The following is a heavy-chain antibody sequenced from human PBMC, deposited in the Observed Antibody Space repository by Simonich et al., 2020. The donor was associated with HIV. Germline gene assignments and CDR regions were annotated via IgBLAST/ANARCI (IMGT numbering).Heavy chain of an antibody. CDR3: YGAFDV. V-gene: IGHV3-74*01. CDR2: IKSDGTTT. J-gene: IGHJ3*01. Sequence: EVQLVESGGGLVQSGGSLRLSCVASGFTFSNYWMHWVRQAPGKGLEWGSLIKSDGTTTIYADSVKGRFIISRDNAKNTLYLQMNSLRTEDTAVYFCYGAFDVWGQGTMVTVSS. D-gene: IGHD4-17*01. CDR1: GFTFSNYW.